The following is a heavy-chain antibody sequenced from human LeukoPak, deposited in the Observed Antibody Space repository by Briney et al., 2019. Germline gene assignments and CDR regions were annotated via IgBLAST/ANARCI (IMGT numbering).Heavy chain of an antibody. V-gene: IGHV1-69*02. Sequence: SVKVFCKASGGTFSSYTISWVRQAPGQGLEWMGRIIPILGIANYAQKFQGRVTITADKSTSTAYMELSSLRSEDTAVYYCARQYGDFSNRSFDPWGQGTLVTVSS. CDR1: GGTFSSYT. CDR3: ARQYGDFSNRSFDP. J-gene: IGHJ5*02. CDR2: IIPILGIA. D-gene: IGHD4-17*01.